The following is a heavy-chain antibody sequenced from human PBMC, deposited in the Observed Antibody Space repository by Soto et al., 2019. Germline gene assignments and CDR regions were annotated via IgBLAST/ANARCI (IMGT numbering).Heavy chain of an antibody. J-gene: IGHJ4*02. CDR2: IYYSGRT. CDR1: GGSISSGGYY. CDR3: ARFPPYYGSGSYPY. D-gene: IGHD3-10*01. V-gene: IGHV4-31*03. Sequence: QVKLQESGPGLVKPSQTLSLTCTVSGGSISSGGYYWRWIRQHPGKGLEWIGYIYYSGRTNYNQFLKSRVTISVDTTKNQFSLKLSSVTAADTAVYYCARFPPYYGSGSYPYWGQGTLVTVSS.